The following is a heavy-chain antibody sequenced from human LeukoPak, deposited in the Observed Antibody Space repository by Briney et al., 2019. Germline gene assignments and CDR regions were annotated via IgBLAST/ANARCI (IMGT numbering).Heavy chain of an antibody. CDR2: IYWDDDK. J-gene: IGHJ5*02. D-gene: IGHD3-16*01. CDR1: GFSLSTSRVS. V-gene: IGHV2-5*02. Sequence: SGPTLVKPTQTLTLTCTFSGFSLSTSRVSVGWIRQPPGKALEWLALIYWDDDKRYSPSLKSRLAITKDTSKNQVVLIMNNMDPVDTGTYYCAHRQIQGIMFGGGGFDPWGQGTLVTVSS. CDR3: AHRQIQGIMFGGGGFDP.